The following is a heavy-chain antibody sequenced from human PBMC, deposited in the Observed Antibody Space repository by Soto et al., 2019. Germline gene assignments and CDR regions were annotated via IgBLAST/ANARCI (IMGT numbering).Heavy chain of an antibody. D-gene: IGHD2-15*01. V-gene: IGHV3-30*03. J-gene: IGHJ4*02. Sequence: PGGSLRLSCAASGFTFSSYGMHWVRQAPGKGLEWVAVISYDGSNKYYADSVKGRFTISRDNSKNTLYLQMNSLRAEDTAVYYCARDRGGPYFDYWGQGTLVTSPQ. CDR2: ISYDGSNK. CDR3: ARDRGGPYFDY. CDR1: GFTFSSYG.